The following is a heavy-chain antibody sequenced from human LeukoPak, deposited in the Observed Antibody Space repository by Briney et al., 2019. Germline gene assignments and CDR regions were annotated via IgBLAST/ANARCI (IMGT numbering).Heavy chain of an antibody. J-gene: IGHJ5*02. CDR1: GDSISRYY. V-gene: IGHV4-59*08. Sequence: SETLSLTCTVSGDSISRYYWSWIRQPPGKGLEWIGYIYYSGSTNYNPSLKSRVTISVDTSKNQFSLKLSSVTAADTAVYYCARLNYDSSGYTEFDPWGQGTLVTVSS. D-gene: IGHD3-22*01. CDR3: ARLNYDSSGYTEFDP. CDR2: IYYSGST.